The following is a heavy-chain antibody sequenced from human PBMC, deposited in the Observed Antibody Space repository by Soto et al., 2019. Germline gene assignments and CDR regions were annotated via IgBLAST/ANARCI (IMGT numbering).Heavy chain of an antibody. Sequence: ASVKVSCKASGYTFTSYGISWVRQAPGQGLEWMGWISAYNGNTNYAQKLQGRVTMTTDTSTSTAYMELRSLRSDDTALYYCARDRNVVVVVAATGWFDPWGQGTLVTVSS. J-gene: IGHJ5*02. V-gene: IGHV1-18*01. D-gene: IGHD2-15*01. CDR3: ARDRNVVVVVAATGWFDP. CDR2: ISAYNGNT. CDR1: GYTFTSYG.